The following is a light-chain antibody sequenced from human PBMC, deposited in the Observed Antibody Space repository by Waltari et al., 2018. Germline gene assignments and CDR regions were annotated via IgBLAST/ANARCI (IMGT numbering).Light chain of an antibody. CDR1: RSDVGGYDY. V-gene: IGLV2-14*03. CDR3: SSYAVTTTLL. CDR2: DVK. J-gene: IGLJ2*01. Sequence: QSVLTQPASVSGSPGQSITISCTGTRSDVGGYDYVCWYQQQPGKAPKLIIYDVKNRPSCVSHRFSGSKSCDTASLTLSRLQAEAEADYYCSSYAVTTTLLFGGATKLTVL.